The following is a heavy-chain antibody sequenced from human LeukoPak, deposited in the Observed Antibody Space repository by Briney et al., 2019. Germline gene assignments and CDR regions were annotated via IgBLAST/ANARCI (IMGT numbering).Heavy chain of an antibody. J-gene: IGHJ4*02. CDR3: ARDRRDGYTDEYYFDY. D-gene: IGHD5-12*01. V-gene: IGHV1-46*01. CDR2: INPSGGST. CDR1: GYTFTGYY. Sequence: ASVKVSCKASGYTFTGYYIHWVRQAPGQGLEWMGIINPSGGSTSYAQKFQGRVTMTRDTSTSTVYMELSSLRSEDTAVYYCARDRRDGYTDEYYFDYWGQGTLVTVSS.